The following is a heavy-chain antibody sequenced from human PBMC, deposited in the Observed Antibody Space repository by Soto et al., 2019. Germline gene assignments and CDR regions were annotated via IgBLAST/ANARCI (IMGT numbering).Heavy chain of an antibody. D-gene: IGHD6-13*01. CDR2: MNPNSGNT. CDR1: GYTFTSYD. CDR3: AREGYSSSSIYYYYYMDV. Sequence: GASVKVSCKASGYTFTSYDINWVRQATGQGLEWMGWMNPNSGNTGYAQKFQGRVTMTRNTSISTAYMELSSLRSEDTAVYYCAREGYSSSSIYYYYYMDVWGKGTTVTVSS. V-gene: IGHV1-8*01. J-gene: IGHJ6*03.